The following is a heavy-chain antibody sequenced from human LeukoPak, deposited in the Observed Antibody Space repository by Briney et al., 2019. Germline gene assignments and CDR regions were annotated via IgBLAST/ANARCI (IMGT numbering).Heavy chain of an antibody. V-gene: IGHV3-74*01. J-gene: IGHJ4*02. CDR1: GFTFSRYW. Sequence: PGGSLRLSCAVSGFTFSRYWMHWVRQAPGKGLVWVSRIKAGGSETNYADSVKGRFTVSRDNAKNTLYLQLNSLRVEDTAVYYCARDGDGWNFDYWGQGTLVTVSS. CDR2: IKAGGSET. D-gene: IGHD5-24*01. CDR3: ARDGDGWNFDY.